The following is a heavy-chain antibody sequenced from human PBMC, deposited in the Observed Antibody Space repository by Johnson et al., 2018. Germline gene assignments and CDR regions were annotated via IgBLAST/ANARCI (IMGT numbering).Heavy chain of an antibody. CDR2: ISSNSRYI. CDR3: ARDYVWGGSRPGEHYMYV. J-gene: IGHJ6*03. D-gene: IGHD3-16*01. V-gene: IGHV3-21*04. Sequence: VQLVESGGGLVKPGGSLRLSCGASGFTFSTYSMNWVRQPPGKGLEWVSSISSNSRYIYYADSVKGRFTISRDKAKNSLYLQITGLKDEDTAVYFFARDYVWGGSRPGEHYMYVWGNGTTVTVSS. CDR1: GFTFSTYS.